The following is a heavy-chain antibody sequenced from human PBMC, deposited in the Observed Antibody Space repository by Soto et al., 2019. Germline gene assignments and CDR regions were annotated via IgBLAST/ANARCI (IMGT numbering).Heavy chain of an antibody. J-gene: IGHJ4*02. CDR2: IYSGITT. CDR3: VRIRGAHWELHYNYFDN. V-gene: IGHV3-53*01. Sequence: GGSLRLSCAASGFTVSNNYMSWVRQAPGKGLEWVSLIYSGITTYYADSVKGRFTVSRDNSKNTLYLHMNSLYADDSAVYYCVRIRGAHWELHYNYFDNWGQGTLVTVSS. CDR1: GFTVSNNY. D-gene: IGHD1-26*01.